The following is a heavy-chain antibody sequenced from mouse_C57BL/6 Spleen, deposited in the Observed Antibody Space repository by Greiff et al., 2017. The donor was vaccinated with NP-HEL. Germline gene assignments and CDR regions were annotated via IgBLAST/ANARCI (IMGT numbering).Heavy chain of an antibody. CDR3: ARSDGYYSWFAY. D-gene: IGHD2-3*01. J-gene: IGHJ3*01. CDR1: GYAFTNYL. Sequence: VQLQQSGAELVRPGTSVKVSCKASGYAFTNYLIEWVKQRPGQGLEWIGVINPGSGGTNYNEKFKGKATLTADKSSSTAYMQLSSLTSEDSAVYFCARSDGYYSWFAYWGQGTLVTVSA. V-gene: IGHV1-54*01. CDR2: INPGSGGT.